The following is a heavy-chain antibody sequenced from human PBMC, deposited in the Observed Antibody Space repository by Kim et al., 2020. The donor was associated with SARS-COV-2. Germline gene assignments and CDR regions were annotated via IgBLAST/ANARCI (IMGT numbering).Heavy chain of an antibody. CDR3: AKALNRGYCSSTSCYLEAFDI. D-gene: IGHD2-2*01. V-gene: IGHV3-30*18. CDR1: GFTFSSYG. Sequence: GGSLRLSCAASGFTFSSYGMHWVRQAPGKGLEWVAVISYDGSNKYYADSVKGRFTISRDNSKNTLYLQMNSLRAEDTAVYYCAKALNRGYCSSTSCYLEAFDIWGQGTMVTVSS. CDR2: ISYDGSNK. J-gene: IGHJ3*02.